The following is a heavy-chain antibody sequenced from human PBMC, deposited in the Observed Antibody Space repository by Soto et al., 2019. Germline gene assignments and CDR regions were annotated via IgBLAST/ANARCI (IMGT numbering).Heavy chain of an antibody. CDR1: GYTFTSYG. V-gene: IGHV1-18*01. CDR2: ISAYNGNT. D-gene: IGHD5-12*01. CDR3: ARRIVATIPGGWFDP. Sequence: QVQLVQSGAEVKKPGASVKVSCKASGYTFTSYGISWVRQAPGQGLEWMGWISAYNGNTNYAQKLQRSVTMTTDTTTSTAYMELRSLRSDDTAVYYCARRIVATIPGGWFDPWGQGTLVTVSS. J-gene: IGHJ5*02.